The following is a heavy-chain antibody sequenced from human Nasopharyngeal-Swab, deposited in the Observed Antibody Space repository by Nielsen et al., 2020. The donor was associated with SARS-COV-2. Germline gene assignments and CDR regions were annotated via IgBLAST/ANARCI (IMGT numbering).Heavy chain of an antibody. Sequence: GGSLRLSCAASGFTFSDYYMSWIRQAPGKGLEWVSVIYSGGSTYYADSVKGRFTISRDNSKNTLYLQMNSLRAEDTAVYYCARDYCSGGSCYRWHYYGMDVWGQGTTVTVSS. CDR3: ARDYCSGGSCYRWHYYGMDV. CDR2: IYSGGST. D-gene: IGHD2-15*01. CDR1: GFTFSDYY. J-gene: IGHJ6*02. V-gene: IGHV3-53*01.